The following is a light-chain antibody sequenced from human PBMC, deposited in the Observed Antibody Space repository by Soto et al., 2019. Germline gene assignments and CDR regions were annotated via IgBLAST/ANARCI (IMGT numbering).Light chain of an antibody. J-gene: IGKJ5*01. CDR2: AXA. CDR3: QQSYSTTST. Sequence: DIHMPQAPSSLCASVGDRVTNTFRASQSLRRYLNWYQHKPAKAPHLXXAAXASLQSGGPSRFSGSGSATDFTLTISSLQPDYFANYHFQQSYSTTSTFGQGTRLEIK. CDR1: QSLRRY. V-gene: IGKV1-39*01.